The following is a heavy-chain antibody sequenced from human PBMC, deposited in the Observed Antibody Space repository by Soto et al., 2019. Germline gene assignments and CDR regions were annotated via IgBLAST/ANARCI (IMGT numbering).Heavy chain of an antibody. CDR1: GFTFSDYY. CDR3: AGGLGRTRRGLWDYTENSAAYFDY. Sequence: GGSLRLSCAASGFTFSDYYMSWIRQAPGKGLEWVSYISFSGSSISYADSVKGRFTISRDNAKNSVFLQMNSLRAEDTAVYYCAGGLGRTRRGLWDYTENSAAYFDYWGQGTLVTVSS. CDR2: ISFSGSSI. D-gene: IGHD4-4*01. J-gene: IGHJ4*02. V-gene: IGHV3-11*01.